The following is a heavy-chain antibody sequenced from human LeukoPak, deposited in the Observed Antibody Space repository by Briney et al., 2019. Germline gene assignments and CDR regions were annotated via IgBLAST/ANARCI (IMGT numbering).Heavy chain of an antibody. V-gene: IGHV3-23*01. CDR3: AELGITMIGGV. Sequence: GGSLRLSCAASGFTFSNYAMSWVRQAPGKGLEGVSAISGSDGSTNYADSVKGRFTISRDNAKNSLDLQMNSLRAEDTAVYYCAELGITMIGGVWGKGTTVTISS. CDR2: ISGSDGST. D-gene: IGHD3-10*02. J-gene: IGHJ6*04. CDR1: GFTFSNYA.